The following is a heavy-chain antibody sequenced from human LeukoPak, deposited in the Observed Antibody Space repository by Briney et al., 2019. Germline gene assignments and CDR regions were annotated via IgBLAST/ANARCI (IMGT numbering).Heavy chain of an antibody. J-gene: IGHJ6*02. V-gene: IGHV3-33*01. CDR1: GFTFSSYG. D-gene: IGHD1-26*01. CDR3: AREASGSLYYYYYGMDV. CDR2: IWYDGSNK. Sequence: PGGSLRLSCAASGFTFSSYGMHWVRQAPGKGLEWVAVIWYDGSNKYYADSVKGRLTISRDNSKNTLYLQMNSLRAEDTAVYYCAREASGSLYYYYYGMDVWGQGTTVTVSS.